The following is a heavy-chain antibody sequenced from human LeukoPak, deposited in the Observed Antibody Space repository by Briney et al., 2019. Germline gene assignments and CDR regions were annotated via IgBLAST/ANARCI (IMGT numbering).Heavy chain of an antibody. D-gene: IGHD5-24*01. J-gene: IGHJ4*02. CDR1: GFAFRNYG. V-gene: IGHV3-23*01. CDR2: VNARGDVT. Sequence: GGSLRLSCSASGFAFRNYGMAWVRQAPGKGLDFVSAVNARGDVTFYADSVKGRFTMSRDNSKNTLYLQMNSLRAEDTAVYYCAKEKGDGLPFDYWGQGTLITVSS. CDR3: AKEKGDGLPFDY.